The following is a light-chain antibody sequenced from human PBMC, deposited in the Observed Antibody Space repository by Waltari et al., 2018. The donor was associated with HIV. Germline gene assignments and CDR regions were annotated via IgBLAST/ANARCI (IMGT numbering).Light chain of an antibody. J-gene: IGKJ1*01. CDR2: GAS. CDR1: QSVSTN. Sequence: EIVMTQSPATLSVSPGERATLSCRASQSVSTNLAWYQQKPGQAPRLLIYGASTRDTAIPARFSGSGSGTEFTLTISSLQFEDFAVYHCQQYNNWPGTFGQGTKLEI. V-gene: IGKV3-15*01. CDR3: QQYNNWPGT.